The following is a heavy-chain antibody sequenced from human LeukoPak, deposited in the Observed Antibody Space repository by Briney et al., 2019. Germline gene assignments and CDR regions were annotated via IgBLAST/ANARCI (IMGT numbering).Heavy chain of an antibody. Sequence: PGGSLRLSCAVSGFTLNSDWMSWVRQAPGKGLEWVSAISNNGGYTYYADSVQGRFTISRDNSKSTLCLQMNSLRAEDTAVYYCAKQLGYCSDGSCYFPYWGQGTLVTVSS. J-gene: IGHJ4*02. V-gene: IGHV3-23*01. CDR1: GFTLNSDW. CDR3: AKQLGYCSDGSCYFPY. CDR2: ISNNGGYT. D-gene: IGHD2-15*01.